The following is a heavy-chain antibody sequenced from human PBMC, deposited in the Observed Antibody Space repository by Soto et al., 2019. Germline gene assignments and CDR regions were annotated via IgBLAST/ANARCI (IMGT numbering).Heavy chain of an antibody. V-gene: IGHV1-3*04. CDR1: GYTFTNNV. Sequence: ASVKVSCKASGYTFTNNVIHWLRQAPGQTLEWMGWIHTAKGNTKYSQKFEARVTLTRDTAASTAYMELNSLRSDDTAVYYCARDPIWTSNWNYARLRYLDPWGQGTLVTVSS. CDR3: ARDPIWTSNWNYARLRYLDP. D-gene: IGHD1-7*01. J-gene: IGHJ5*02. CDR2: IHTAKGNT.